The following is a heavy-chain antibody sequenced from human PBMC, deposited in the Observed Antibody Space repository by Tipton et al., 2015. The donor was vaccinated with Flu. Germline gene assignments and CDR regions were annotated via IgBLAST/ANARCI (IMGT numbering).Heavy chain of an antibody. V-gene: IGHV3-20*04. Sequence: SLRLSCAAHGFTFDDYGMSWVRQAPGKGLEWVSSISWSGISTGYADSVEGRFTISRGNAKNSLYLQMNSLRAEDTALYYCARDVSGYYSSSWYPSPWFDPWGQGTLVTVSS. D-gene: IGHD6-13*01. J-gene: IGHJ5*02. CDR3: ARDVSGYYSSSWYPSPWFDP. CDR2: ISWSGIST. CDR1: GFTFDDYG.